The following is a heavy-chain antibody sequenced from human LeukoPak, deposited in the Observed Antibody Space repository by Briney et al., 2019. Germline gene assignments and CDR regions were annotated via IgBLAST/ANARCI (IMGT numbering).Heavy chain of an antibody. D-gene: IGHD5-24*01. CDR1: GFTFSTYA. J-gene: IGHJ4*02. CDR3: ARAPRGSDGYNFYYFDY. V-gene: IGHV3-30*04. CDR2: LSFGGKNE. Sequence: GGSLRLSCAASGFTFSTYAMHWVRQAPGKGLEWVAVLSFGGKNEYYADSAKGRFTISRDNSKNTLWLQMNGLREDDTAVYYCARAPRGSDGYNFYYFDYWGQGTLVTVSS.